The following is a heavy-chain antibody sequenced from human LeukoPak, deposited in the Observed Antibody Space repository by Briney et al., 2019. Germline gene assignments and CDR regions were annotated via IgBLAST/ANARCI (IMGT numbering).Heavy chain of an antibody. CDR1: GFTFSDYS. CDR2: ISSSSDYM. J-gene: IGHJ6*02. D-gene: IGHD5/OR15-5a*01. CDR3: ARSRSVSNYKGMDV. V-gene: IGHV3-21*01. Sequence: GGSLRLSCPASGFTFSDYSMSWVRQAPGKGLEWVSSISSSSDYMYYADSVKGRFTISRDNARNSLYLQMNSLRAEDTAVYYCARSRSVSNYKGMDVWGQGTTVTVSS.